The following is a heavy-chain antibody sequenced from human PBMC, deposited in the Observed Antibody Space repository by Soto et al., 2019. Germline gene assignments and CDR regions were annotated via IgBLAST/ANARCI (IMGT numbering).Heavy chain of an antibody. CDR3: ATDRGNY. CDR2: INHSGST. J-gene: IGHJ4*02. Sequence: SETLSLTCAVYGGSFSGYYWSWIRQPPGKGLEWIGEINHSGSTNYNPSLKSRVTLSVDTSKNQFSLKLSPVTAADTAVYYCATDRGNYWGQGTQVTVSS. V-gene: IGHV4-34*01. D-gene: IGHD3-10*01. CDR1: GGSFSGYY.